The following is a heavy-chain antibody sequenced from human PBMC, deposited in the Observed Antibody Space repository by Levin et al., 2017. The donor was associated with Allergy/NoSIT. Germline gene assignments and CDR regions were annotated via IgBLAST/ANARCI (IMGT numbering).Heavy chain of an antibody. CDR1: GYTFTSYA. CDR2: INTNTGNP. Sequence: ASVKVSCKASGYTFTSYAMNWVRQAPGQGLEWMGWINTNTGNPTYVQGFTGRFVFSLDTSVSTAYLQISSLKAEDTAVYYCARTYCSGGSCYSRSFDYWGQGTLVTVSS. J-gene: IGHJ4*02. CDR3: ARTYCSGGSCYSRSFDY. V-gene: IGHV7-4-1*02. D-gene: IGHD2-15*01.